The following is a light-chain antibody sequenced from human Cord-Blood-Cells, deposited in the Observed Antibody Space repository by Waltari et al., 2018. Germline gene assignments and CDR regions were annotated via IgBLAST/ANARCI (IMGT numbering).Light chain of an antibody. CDR1: RSDVGGVTY. CDR2: DVS. V-gene: IGLV2-11*01. Sequence: SALTQPRSVSGSPGQSVTISCTGTRSDVGGVTYVSCYQQLPGKAPKLMIYDVSKRPSGVPDRFSGSKSGNTASLTISGLQAEDEADYYCCSYAGSYTYVFGTGTKVTVL. J-gene: IGLJ1*01. CDR3: CSYAGSYTYV.